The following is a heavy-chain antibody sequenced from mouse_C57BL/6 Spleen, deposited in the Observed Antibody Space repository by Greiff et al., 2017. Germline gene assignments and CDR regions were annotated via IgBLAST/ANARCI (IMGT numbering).Heavy chain of an antibody. CDR2: IDPSDSYT. V-gene: IGHV1-69*01. CDR1: GYTFTSSW. D-gene: IGHD1-1*01. Sequence: QVQLQQPGAELVMPGASVKLSCKASGYTFTSSWLHWVQQRPGQGLEWIGEIDPSDSYTNYNQKFKGKSTLKVDKSSSTAYMQLSSLTSEDSAVYYCARWGYGSSYWYFDVWGTGTTVTVSS. J-gene: IGHJ1*03. CDR3: ARWGYGSSYWYFDV.